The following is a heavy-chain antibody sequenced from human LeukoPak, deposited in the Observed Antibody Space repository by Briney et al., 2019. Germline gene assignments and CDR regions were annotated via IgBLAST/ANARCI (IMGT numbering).Heavy chain of an antibody. J-gene: IGHJ2*01. CDR2: IYYSGST. D-gene: IGHD2-21*01. CDR1: GGSISSYY. CDR3: ARSPYCGGDCYWYFDL. Sequence: SETLSLTCTVSGGSISSYYWSWIRQPPGKGLEWIGYIYYSGSTNYNPSLKSRVTISVDTSKNQFSLKLSSVTAADTAVYYCARSPYCGGDCYWYFDLWGRGTLVTVSS. V-gene: IGHV4-59*01.